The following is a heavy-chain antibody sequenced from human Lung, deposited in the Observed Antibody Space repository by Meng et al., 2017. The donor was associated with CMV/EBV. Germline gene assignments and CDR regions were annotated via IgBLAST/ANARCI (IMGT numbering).Heavy chain of an antibody. J-gene: IGHJ4*02. D-gene: IGHD3-10*01. Sequence: GGSLRLXCAASGFTFDEYGMHWVRQTPGKGLEWVAFIRHDGTNKFYGDSVKGRFTISRDNSKNTVSLQMNSLRPEETAIYYCAKDLLLFGGANAYFDSWGQGKXVNGSS. V-gene: IGHV3-30*02. CDR1: GFTFDEYG. CDR3: AKDLLLFGGANAYFDS. CDR2: IRHDGTNK.